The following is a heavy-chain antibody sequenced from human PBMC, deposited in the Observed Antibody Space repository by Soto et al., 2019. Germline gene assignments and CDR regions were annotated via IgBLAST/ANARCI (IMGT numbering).Heavy chain of an antibody. CDR3: ARDLNWAFDH. V-gene: IGHV3-48*02. CDR1: GFPFSSNS. Sequence: EVQLVESGGNLAQPGGSLRLSCAASGFPFSSNSVNWVRQAPGKGLEWVSYITGSGTTTRYADSVKGRFTLSRDNAKTSLFLDMNILTDEETAVYYCARDLNWAFDHWGRGTLVTVSS. J-gene: IGHJ5*02. CDR2: ITGSGTTT. D-gene: IGHD1-1*01.